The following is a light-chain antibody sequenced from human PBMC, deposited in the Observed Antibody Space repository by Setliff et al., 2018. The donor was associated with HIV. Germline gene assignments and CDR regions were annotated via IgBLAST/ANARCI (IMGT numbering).Light chain of an antibody. V-gene: IGLV2-14*01. Sequence: ALAQPASVSGSPGQSITISCTGTSSDVGGYNYVSWYQQHPGKAPKLMIYEVSNRPSGVSNRFSGSKSGNTASLTISGLQAEDEADYYCSSYTSSSTLYVFGTGTNVTVL. CDR3: SSYTSSSTLYV. J-gene: IGLJ1*01. CDR2: EVS. CDR1: SSDVGGYNY.